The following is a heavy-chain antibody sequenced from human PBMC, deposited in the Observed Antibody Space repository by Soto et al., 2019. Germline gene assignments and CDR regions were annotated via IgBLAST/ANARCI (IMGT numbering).Heavy chain of an antibody. CDR3: ARDSEWLVPFDY. Sequence: EVQLVESGGGLVQPGGSLRLSCAASGFTFSSYWMHWVRQAPGKGLVWVSRINSDGSSTSYADSVKGRFTISRDNAKNTVHLQMNRLRAADTAVYYCARDSEWLVPFDYWGQGTLVTVSS. V-gene: IGHV3-74*01. J-gene: IGHJ4*02. CDR2: INSDGSST. D-gene: IGHD6-19*01. CDR1: GFTFSSYW.